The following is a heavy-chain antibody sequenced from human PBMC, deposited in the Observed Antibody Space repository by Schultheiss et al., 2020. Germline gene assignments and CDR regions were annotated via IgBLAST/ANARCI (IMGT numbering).Heavy chain of an antibody. J-gene: IGHJ4*02. V-gene: IGHV4-4*02. Sequence: GSLRLSCAVSGGSISSSNWWSWVRQPPGKGLEWIGEIYHSGSTNYNPSLKSRVTISVDKSKNQFSLKLSSVTAADTAVYYCARVGELSLTPDYWGQGTLVTVSS. CDR3: ARVGELSLTPDY. D-gene: IGHD3-16*02. CDR2: IYHSGST. CDR1: GGSISSSNW.